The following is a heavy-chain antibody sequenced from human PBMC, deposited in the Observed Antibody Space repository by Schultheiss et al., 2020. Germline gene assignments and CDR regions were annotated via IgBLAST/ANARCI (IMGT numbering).Heavy chain of an antibody. V-gene: IGHV2-5*08. J-gene: IGHJ3*02. CDR3: AHRRDGSGDGDAFDI. Sequence: SGPTLVKPTQTLTLTCTFSGFSLSTSGMCVSWIRQPPGKALEWLALIYWDDDKRYSPSLKSRLTITKDTSKNQVVLTMTNMDPVDTATYYCAHRRDGSGDGDAFDIWGQGTMVTVSS. CDR2: IYWDDDK. CDR1: GFSLSTSGMC. D-gene: IGHD3-10*01.